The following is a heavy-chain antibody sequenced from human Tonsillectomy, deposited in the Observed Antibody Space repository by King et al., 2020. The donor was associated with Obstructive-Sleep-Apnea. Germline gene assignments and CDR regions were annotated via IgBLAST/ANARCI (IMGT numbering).Heavy chain of an antibody. CDR2: ISYDGSNK. CDR1: GFIFSSYG. J-gene: IGHJ6*02. Sequence: VQLVESGGGVVQPGRSLRLSCAASGFIFSSYGMHWVRQAPGKGLEWVAVISYDGSNKYYADSVKGRLTISRDNSKNTLYLQMNSLRAEDTAVYYCATSLPRLYGMDVWGQGTTVTVSS. V-gene: IGHV3-30*03. CDR3: ATSLPRLYGMDV.